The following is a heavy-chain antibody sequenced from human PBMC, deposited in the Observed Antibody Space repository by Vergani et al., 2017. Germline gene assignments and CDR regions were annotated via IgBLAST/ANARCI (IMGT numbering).Heavy chain of an antibody. CDR3: ARDRVVVVPAAYYYYYGMDV. CDR2: IYTSGST. V-gene: IGHV4-61*02. CDR1: GGSLSSSSYY. J-gene: IGHJ6*02. Sequence: QLQLQESGPGLVKPSETLSLTCTVSGGSLSSSSYYLGWIRQPAGKGLEWIGRIYTSGSTNYNPSLKSRVTISVDTSKNQFSLKLSPVTAADTAVYYCARDRVVVVPAAYYYYYGMDVWGQGTTVTVSS. D-gene: IGHD2-2*01.